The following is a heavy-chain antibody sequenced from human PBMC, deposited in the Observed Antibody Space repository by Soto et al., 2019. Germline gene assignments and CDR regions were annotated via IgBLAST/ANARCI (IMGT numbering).Heavy chain of an antibody. CDR2: IDHSGGT. J-gene: IGHJ5*02. V-gene: IGHV4-34*01. D-gene: IGHD4-17*01. CDR3: ARSHIRWDNWFDP. Sequence: QVQLQQWGAGLLKPSETLSLTCAVYGGSFSGYYWTWIRQPPGKGLEWIGEIDHSGGTNYNPSLKSRVTISVDTSKKQFPLKMTSVSAADPALYYCARSHIRWDNWFDPWGQGTLVTVSS. CDR1: GGSFSGYY.